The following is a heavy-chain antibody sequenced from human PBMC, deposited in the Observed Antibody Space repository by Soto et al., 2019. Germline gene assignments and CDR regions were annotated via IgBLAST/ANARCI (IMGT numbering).Heavy chain of an antibody. CDR2: IKSKTNGGAI. CDR3: TTNPMVPF. D-gene: IGHD3-10*01. J-gene: IGHJ4*02. V-gene: IGHV3-15*06. CDR1: GFTFSAYS. Sequence: GGSLRLSCAASGFTFSAYSMNWVRQAPGKGLEWVGRIKSKTNGGAIHYAAPVKGRFTISRDDSKSTLYLQMNSLKAEDTAVYFCTTNPMVPFWGQGTLVTVSS.